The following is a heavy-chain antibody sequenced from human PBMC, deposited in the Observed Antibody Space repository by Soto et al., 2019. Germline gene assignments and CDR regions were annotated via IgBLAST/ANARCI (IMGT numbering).Heavy chain of an antibody. CDR3: VKDSDYGDYVLFALDY. Sequence: GGSLRLSCAASGLTFSSYAMSWVRQAPGKGLEWVSAISGSGGSTYYADSVKGRFTISRDNSKNTLYLQMNSLRAEDTAVYYCVKDSDYGDYVLFALDYWGQGTPVTVSS. CDR1: GLTFSSYA. J-gene: IGHJ4*02. CDR2: ISGSGGST. D-gene: IGHD4-17*01. V-gene: IGHV3-23*01.